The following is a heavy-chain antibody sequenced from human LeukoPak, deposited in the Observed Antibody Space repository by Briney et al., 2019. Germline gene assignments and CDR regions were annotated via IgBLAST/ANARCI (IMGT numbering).Heavy chain of an antibody. D-gene: IGHD2-15*01. CDR1: GFTFDDYA. V-gene: IGHV3-9*01. CDR3: AKDHCSGGSCYHFDY. CDR2: ICWNSGSI. J-gene: IGHJ4*02. Sequence: GRSLRLSCAASGFTFDDYAMHWVRQAPGKGLEWVSVICWNSGSIGYADSVKGRFTISRDNPKNSLYLQMNSPRAEDTALYYCAKDHCSGGSCYHFDYWGQGTLVTVSS.